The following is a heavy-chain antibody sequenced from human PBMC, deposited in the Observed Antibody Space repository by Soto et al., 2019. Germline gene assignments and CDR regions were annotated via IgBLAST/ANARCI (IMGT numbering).Heavy chain of an antibody. V-gene: IGHV1-24*01. D-gene: IGHD1-7*01. CDR3: ATPLDAKLELPFAY. CDR1: GYTLTELS. Sequence: QVQLVQSGAEVKKPGASVKVSCKVSGYTLTELSMHWVRQAPGKGLEWMGGFDPEDGETIYAQKFQGRVTMPEDTSTDTAYMELSSLRSEDTAVYYCATPLDAKLELPFAYWGQGTLVTVSS. CDR2: FDPEDGET. J-gene: IGHJ4*02.